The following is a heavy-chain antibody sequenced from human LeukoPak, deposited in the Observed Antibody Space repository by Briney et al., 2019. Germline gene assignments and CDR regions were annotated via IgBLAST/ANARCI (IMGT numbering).Heavy chain of an antibody. CDR3: ARDQRYSSGWASYYYYGMDV. V-gene: IGHV4-4*07. D-gene: IGHD6-19*01. CDR2: IYTSGST. J-gene: IGHJ6*02. Sequence: SETLSLTCTVSGCSFSSYYRSWIRQPAGKGLEWMGRIYTSGSTNYNPSLKSRVTMSVDTSKNQSSLKLSSVTAADTAVYYCARDQRYSSGWASYYYYGMDVWGQGTTVTVSS. CDR1: GCSFSSYY.